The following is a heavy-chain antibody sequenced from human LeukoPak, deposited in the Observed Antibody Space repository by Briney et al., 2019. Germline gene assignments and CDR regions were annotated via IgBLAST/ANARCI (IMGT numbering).Heavy chain of an antibody. CDR3: ARDRSSGWYGPFGY. J-gene: IGHJ4*02. D-gene: IGHD6-19*01. Sequence: ASVKVSCKASGYTFTSYGISRVRQAPGQGLEWMGWISAYNGNTNYAQKLQGRVTMTTDTSTSTAYMELRSLRSDDTAVYYCARDRSSGWYGPFGYWGQGTLVTVSS. V-gene: IGHV1-18*04. CDR2: ISAYNGNT. CDR1: GYTFTSYG.